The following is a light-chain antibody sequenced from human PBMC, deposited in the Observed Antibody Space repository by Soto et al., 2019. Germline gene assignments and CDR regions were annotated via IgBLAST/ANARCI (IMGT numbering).Light chain of an antibody. J-gene: IGLJ1*01. CDR1: SSNIGINT. CDR3: AAWDVSLNGFV. V-gene: IGLV1-44*01. Sequence: QSVLTQPPSASGTPGQRVTFSFSGSSSNIGINTVNWYRQLPGTAPQLLISDNHRRPSGVPDRFSGSKSGTSASLAISGLQSEDEATYFCAAWDVSLNGFVFGTGTKVTVL. CDR2: DNH.